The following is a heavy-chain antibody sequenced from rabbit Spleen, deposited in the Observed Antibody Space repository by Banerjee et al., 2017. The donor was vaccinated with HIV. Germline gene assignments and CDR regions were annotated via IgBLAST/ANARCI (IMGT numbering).Heavy chain of an antibody. Sequence: QSLEESGGDLVKPGASLTLTCTASGFSLSSNAINWVRQAPGKGLEWIACIVTSSGSTWYANWVNGRFSISKTSSTTVTLQMTSLTAADTATYFCAGDGAGGTYFALWGQGTLVTVS. J-gene: IGHJ3*01. CDR3: AGDGAGGTYFAL. D-gene: IGHD8-1*01. CDR2: IVTSSGST. V-gene: IGHV1S40*01. CDR1: GFSLSSNA.